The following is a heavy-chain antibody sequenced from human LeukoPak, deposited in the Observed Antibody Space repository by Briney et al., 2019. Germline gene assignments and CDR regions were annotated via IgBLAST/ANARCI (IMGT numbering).Heavy chain of an antibody. CDR2: ISAGGGST. J-gene: IGHJ4*02. CDR3: ARDRTIGELVDY. D-gene: IGHD3-10*01. V-gene: IGHV3-23*01. Sequence: GGTLRLSCAASGFTFSSCGMSWVRQAPGQGLEWVSAISAGGGSTYYADSVKGRFTISRDNFKNTLYLQMNSLRAEDTAVYYCARDRTIGELVDYWGQGTLVTVSS. CDR1: GFTFSSCG.